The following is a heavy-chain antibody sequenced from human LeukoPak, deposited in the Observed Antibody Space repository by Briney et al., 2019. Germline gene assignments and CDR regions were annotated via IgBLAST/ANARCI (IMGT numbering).Heavy chain of an antibody. D-gene: IGHD3-16*02. CDR3: AGGGNYDYVWGSYRPIDY. J-gene: IGHJ4*02. CDR2: ISSSGSTT. Sequence: LSLTCTVSGGSISSSSYYWGWIRQPPGKGLEWVPYISSSGSTTYYADSVKGRFTISRDNAKNSLYLQMNSLRAEDTAVYYCAGGGNYDYVWGSYRPIDYWGQGTLVTVSS. V-gene: IGHV3-11*01. CDR1: GGSISSSSYY.